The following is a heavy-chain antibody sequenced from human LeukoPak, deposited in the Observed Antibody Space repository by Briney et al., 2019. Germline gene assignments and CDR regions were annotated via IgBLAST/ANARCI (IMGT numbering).Heavy chain of an antibody. CDR3: AKDKSSGSSDAFDI. Sequence: GRSLRLSCAASGFTFYDYAMHWVRQAPGKGLEWVSGISWNSGSIGYADSVKGRFTISRDNAKNSLYLQMNSLRAEDMALYYCAKDKSSGSSDAFDIWGQGKMVNVSS. CDR2: ISWNSGSI. V-gene: IGHV3-9*03. D-gene: IGHD1-26*01. J-gene: IGHJ3*02. CDR1: GFTFYDYA.